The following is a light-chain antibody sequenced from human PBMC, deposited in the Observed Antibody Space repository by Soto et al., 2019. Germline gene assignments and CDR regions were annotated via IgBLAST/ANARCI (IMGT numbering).Light chain of an antibody. Sequence: QSVLTQPASVSGSPGQSITISCTGTSSDVGGYNYVSWYQQHPGKAPKLMIYDVSNRPSGVSNRFSGSKSGNTASLTISGLQAEDEAGYYCSSYTSSSTDVFGTGTKLTVL. CDR2: DVS. V-gene: IGLV2-14*01. CDR1: SSDVGGYNY. J-gene: IGLJ1*01. CDR3: SSYTSSSTDV.